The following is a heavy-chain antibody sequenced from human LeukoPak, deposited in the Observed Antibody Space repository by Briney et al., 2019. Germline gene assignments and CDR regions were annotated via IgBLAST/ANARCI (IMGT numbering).Heavy chain of an antibody. CDR3: TRTIGYRPVAGLREKWFDP. V-gene: IGHV1-46*01. D-gene: IGHD6-19*01. Sequence: ASVKVSCKASGYTFTDYYVHWVRQAPGLGLEWMGIINPLRGITIYAQKFQGRVTMTSGTSTNTVYMELSSLISEDTAVYYCTRTIGYRPVAGLREKWFDPWGQGTLVTVSS. J-gene: IGHJ5*02. CDR1: GYTFTDYY. CDR2: INPLRGIT.